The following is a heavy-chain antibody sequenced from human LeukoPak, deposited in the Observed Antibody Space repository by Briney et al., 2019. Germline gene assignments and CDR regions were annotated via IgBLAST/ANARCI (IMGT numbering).Heavy chain of an antibody. CDR2: INPHTGST. CDR3: ARENTSGYYADY. CDR1: GYTFTDNF. D-gene: IGHD3-22*01. Sequence: VASVKVSCKASGYTFTDNFMQWVRQAPGRGLEWMGRINPHTGSTKYVERFQGRVTVTRDTSISTAYMEVRRLRSDDTAVYYCARENTSGYYADYWGQGTLVTVSS. V-gene: IGHV1-2*06. J-gene: IGHJ4*02.